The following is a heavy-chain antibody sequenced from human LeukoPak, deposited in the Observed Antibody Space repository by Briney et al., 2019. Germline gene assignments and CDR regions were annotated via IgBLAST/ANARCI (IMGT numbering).Heavy chain of an antibody. V-gene: IGHV4-39*01. CDR3: SGNGKAGAYFDY. CDR2: IYYSGST. D-gene: IGHD6-13*01. Sequence: PSETLSLTCTVSGGSISSSSYYWGWIRQPPGKGLEWIGSIYYSGSTYYNPSLKSRVTISVDTSKNQFSLKLSSVTAADTAVYYRSGNGKAGAYFDYWGQGTLVTVSS. CDR1: GGSISSSSYY. J-gene: IGHJ4*01.